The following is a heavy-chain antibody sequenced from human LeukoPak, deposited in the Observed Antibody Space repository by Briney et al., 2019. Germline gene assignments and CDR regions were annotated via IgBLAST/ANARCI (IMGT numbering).Heavy chain of an antibody. Sequence: SETLSLTCTVSGGSISSYYWGWIRQPPGKGLEWIGSIYYSGSTYYNPSLKSRVTISVDTSKNQFSLKLSSVTAADTAVYYCARLLNYYGSGRDAFDTWGQGTMVTVSS. CDR2: IYYSGST. CDR1: GGSISSYY. J-gene: IGHJ3*02. CDR3: ARLLNYYGSGRDAFDT. D-gene: IGHD3-10*01. V-gene: IGHV4-39*07.